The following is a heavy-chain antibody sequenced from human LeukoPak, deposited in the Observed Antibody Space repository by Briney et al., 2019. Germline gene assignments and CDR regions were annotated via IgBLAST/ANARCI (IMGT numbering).Heavy chain of an antibody. V-gene: IGHV5-51*01. CDR1: GYRFINHW. J-gene: IGHJ4*02. CDR3: VTAAHFDY. Sequence: GESLKISCKGSGYRFINHWIGWVRQMPGKGLEWMAIIYAGDSDTRYSPSFQGQVTISVDKSISTAYLQWSSLKASDTAIYYCVTAAHFDYWGQGTLVTVSS. D-gene: IGHD6-13*01. CDR2: IYAGDSDT.